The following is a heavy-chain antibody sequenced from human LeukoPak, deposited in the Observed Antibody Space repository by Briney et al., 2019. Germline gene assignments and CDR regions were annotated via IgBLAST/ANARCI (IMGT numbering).Heavy chain of an antibody. V-gene: IGHV4-59*01. Sequence: NPSETLSLTCTVSGGSISSYYWSWIRQPPGKGLEWIGYIYYSGSTKYNASLKSRVTISVDTSKNQFSLKLSSVTAADTAAYYCARGGPNSRGWRIDYWGQGTLVTVSS. D-gene: IGHD6-19*01. CDR1: GGSISSYY. CDR2: IYYSGST. J-gene: IGHJ4*02. CDR3: ARGGPNSRGWRIDY.